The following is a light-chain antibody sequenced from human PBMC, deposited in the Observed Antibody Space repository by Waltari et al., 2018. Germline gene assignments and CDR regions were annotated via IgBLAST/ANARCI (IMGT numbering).Light chain of an antibody. CDR2: QDS. CDR3: QAWDSSTDVV. V-gene: IGLV3-1*01. J-gene: IGLJ2*01. Sequence: SYELTQPPSVSVSPGQTASITCSGDKLGDNYACWYQQKPGQSPGLVIYQDSKRPSGIPERFSGSNSGNTATLTISGTQAMDEADYYCQAWDSSTDVVFGGGTKLTVL. CDR1: KLGDNY.